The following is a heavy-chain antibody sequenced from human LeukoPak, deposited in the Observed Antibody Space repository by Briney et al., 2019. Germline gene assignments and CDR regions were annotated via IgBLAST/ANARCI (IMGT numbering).Heavy chain of an antibody. CDR3: ARDRSGGGTGFDY. Sequence: PGGSLRLSCAASGFTFSDYYMSWLRQAAARGLEGVSYISSSGSTIYYADSVKGRFTISRDNAKNSLYLQMNSLRAEDTAVYYCARDRSGGGTGFDYWGQGTLVTVSS. CDR2: ISSSGSTI. J-gene: IGHJ4*02. CDR1: GFTFSDYY. D-gene: IGHD1-1*01. V-gene: IGHV3-11*04.